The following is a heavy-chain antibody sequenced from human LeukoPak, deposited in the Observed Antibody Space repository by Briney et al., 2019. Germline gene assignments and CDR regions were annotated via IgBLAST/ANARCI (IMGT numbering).Heavy chain of an antibody. CDR2: IYHSGST. V-gene: IGHV4-4*02. J-gene: IGHJ4*02. D-gene: IGHD5-18*01. Sequence: SETLSLTCAVSGGSISSSNWWSWVRPPPGKGLEWIGEIYHSGSTNYNPSLKSRVTISVDKSKNQFSLKLSSVTAADTAVYYCARGVVLHEYTYGTFDCWGQGTLVTVSS. CDR1: GGSISSSNW. CDR3: ARGVVLHEYTYGTFDC.